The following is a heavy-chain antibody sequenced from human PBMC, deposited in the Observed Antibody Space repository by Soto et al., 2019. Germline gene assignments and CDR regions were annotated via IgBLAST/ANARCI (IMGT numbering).Heavy chain of an antibody. CDR1: GGSISSYY. CDR3: ASSLLGFGARGYYYYYMDV. V-gene: IGHV4-59*08. Sequence: SETLSLTCTVSGGSISSYYWSWIRQPPGKGLEWIGYIYYSGSTNYNPSLKSRVTISVDTSKNQFSLKLSSVTAADTAVYYCASSLLGFGARGYYYYYMDVWGKGTSDTVSS. CDR2: IYYSGST. D-gene: IGHD3-10*01. J-gene: IGHJ6*03.